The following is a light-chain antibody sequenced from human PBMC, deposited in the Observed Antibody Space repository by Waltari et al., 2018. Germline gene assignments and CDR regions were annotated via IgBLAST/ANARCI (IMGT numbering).Light chain of an antibody. CDR2: HVN. CDR1: SSDVGDYNF. Sequence: QSALTQPASVSGSPGQSITISCIGTSSDVGDYNFVSWYQQHPGKAPQLIISHVNSRPSGVSNRFSGSKSGNTASLTISELQAEDGADYYCSSYTTSNTLWVFGGGTKLTVL. J-gene: IGLJ3*02. V-gene: IGLV2-14*03. CDR3: SSYTTSNTLWV.